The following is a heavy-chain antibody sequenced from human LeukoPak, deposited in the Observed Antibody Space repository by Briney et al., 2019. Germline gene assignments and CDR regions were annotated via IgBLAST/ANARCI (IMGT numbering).Heavy chain of an antibody. J-gene: IGHJ4*02. Sequence: PGGSLRLSCAASGFTFSGYAMHWVRQAAGKGLEWVAVIWNDGSNKYYADSVKGRFTISRDNSKNTLYLQMNSLRAEDTAVYYCARAPTGDCYDYWGQGTLVTVSS. V-gene: IGHV3-33*01. CDR3: ARAPTGDCYDY. D-gene: IGHD2-21*01. CDR2: IWNDGSNK. CDR1: GFTFSGYA.